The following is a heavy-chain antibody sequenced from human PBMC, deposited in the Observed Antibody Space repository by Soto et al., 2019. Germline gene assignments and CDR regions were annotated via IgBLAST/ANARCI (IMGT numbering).Heavy chain of an antibody. CDR2: IKQDGSEK. V-gene: IGHV3-7*01. D-gene: IGHD2-2*01. CDR1: GFTFSSYW. J-gene: IGHJ6*02. CDR3: ARDPNIVLVPAALRSYYYYGMDV. Sequence: LRLSCAASGFTFSSYWMSWVRQAPGKGLEWVANIKQDGSEKYYVDSVKGRFTISRDNAKNSLYLQMNSLRAEDTAVYYCARDPNIVLVPAALRSYYYYGMDVWGQGTTVTVSS.